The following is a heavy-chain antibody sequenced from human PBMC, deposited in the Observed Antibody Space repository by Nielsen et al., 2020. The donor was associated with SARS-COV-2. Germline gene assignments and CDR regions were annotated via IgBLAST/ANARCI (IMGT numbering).Heavy chain of an antibody. D-gene: IGHD3-3*01. CDR1: GGSISSGGYY. CDR3: ARGGTIFGPYTHYGMDV. J-gene: IGHJ6*02. CDR2: IYYSGST. Sequence: SETLSLTCTVSGGSISSGGYYWSWIRQHPGKGLEWIGYIYYSGSTYYNPSLKSRVTISVDTSKNQFSLKLSSVTAADTAVYYCARGGTIFGPYTHYGMDVWGQGTTVTVSS. V-gene: IGHV4-31*03.